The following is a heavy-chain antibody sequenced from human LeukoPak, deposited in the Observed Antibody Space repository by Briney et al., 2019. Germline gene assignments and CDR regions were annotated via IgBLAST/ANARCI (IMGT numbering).Heavy chain of an antibody. CDR1: GGSISSSSYY. D-gene: IGHD3-10*01. J-gene: IGHJ6*03. Sequence: SETLSLTCTVSGGSISSSSYYWGWIRQPPGKGLEWIGSIYYSGSTYYNPSLKSRVTISVDTSKNQFSLKLSSVTAADTAVYYCARLRHSYYYGSGSHRYMDVWGEGTTVTVSS. CDR3: ARLRHSYYYGSGSHRYMDV. CDR2: IYYSGST. V-gene: IGHV4-39*01.